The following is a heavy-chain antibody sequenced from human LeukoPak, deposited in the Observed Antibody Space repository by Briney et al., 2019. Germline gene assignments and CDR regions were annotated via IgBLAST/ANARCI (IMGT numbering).Heavy chain of an antibody. V-gene: IGHV3-53*01. CDR1: GFTGSSNS. CDR2: IYSDNT. J-gene: IGHJ4*02. CDR3: ARRAGAYSHPYDY. Sequence: GGSLRLSCTVSGFTGSSNSMSWVRQAPGKGLEWVSFIYSDNTHYSDSVKGRFTISRDKPKNTLYLQMNSLRAEDTAVYYCARRAGAYSHPYDYWGQGTLVTVSS. D-gene: IGHD4/OR15-4a*01.